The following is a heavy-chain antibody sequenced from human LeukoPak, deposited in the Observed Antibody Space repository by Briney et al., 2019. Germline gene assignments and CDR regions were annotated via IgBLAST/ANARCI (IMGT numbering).Heavy chain of an antibody. J-gene: IGHJ4*02. V-gene: IGHV1-18*04. CDR1: EYIFTTYY. Sequence: ASMKVSCKASEYIFTTYYMHWVRQAPGQGLEWMGWISAYNGNTNYAQKLQGRVTMTTDTSTSTAYMELRSLRSDDTAVYYCARGWAGWGYWGQGTLVTVSS. CDR2: ISAYNGNT. CDR3: ARGWAGWGY. D-gene: IGHD6-19*01.